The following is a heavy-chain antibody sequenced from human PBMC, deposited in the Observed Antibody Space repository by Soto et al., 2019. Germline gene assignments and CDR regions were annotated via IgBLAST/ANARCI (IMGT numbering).Heavy chain of an antibody. CDR3: ARLQPSNDYSGYEWSSKKYYYYGMDV. CDR2: INHSGST. V-gene: IGHV4-34*01. J-gene: IGHJ6*02. D-gene: IGHD5-12*01. Sequence: SETLSLTCAVYGGSFGGYYGSWIRQPPGKGLEWIGEINHSGSTNYNPSLKSRVTISVDTSKNQFSLKLSSVTAADTAVYYCARLQPSNDYSGYEWSSKKYYYYGMDVWGQGTTVTVSS. CDR1: GGSFGGYY.